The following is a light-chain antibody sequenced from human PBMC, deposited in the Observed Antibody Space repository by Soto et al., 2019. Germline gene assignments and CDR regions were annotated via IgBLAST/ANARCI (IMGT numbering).Light chain of an antibody. CDR1: ESVLYSSNNKNY. CDR2: WAS. Sequence: DIVMTQSPDSLAVSLGERATINCKSSESVLYSSNNKNYLTWYQRKPGQPPRLLIYWASARASGVPDRFSGSGSGTDFTLTSSSLQAEYVAVYYCQQYCSIPTFGQGTKLEI. V-gene: IGKV4-1*01. CDR3: QQYCSIPT. J-gene: IGKJ2*01.